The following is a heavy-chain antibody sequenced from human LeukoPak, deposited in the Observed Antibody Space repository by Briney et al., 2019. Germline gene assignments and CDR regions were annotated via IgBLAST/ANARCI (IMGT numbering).Heavy chain of an antibody. CDR2: INHSGST. V-gene: IGHV4-34*01. Sequence: PSETLSLTCAVYGGSFSGYYWSWIRQPPGKGLEWIGEINHSGSTNYNPSLKSRVTISVDTSKNQFSLKLSSVTAADTAVYYCARDYALWGQGTLVTVSS. CDR3: ARDYAL. D-gene: IGHD3-16*01. CDR1: GGSFSGYY. J-gene: IGHJ4*02.